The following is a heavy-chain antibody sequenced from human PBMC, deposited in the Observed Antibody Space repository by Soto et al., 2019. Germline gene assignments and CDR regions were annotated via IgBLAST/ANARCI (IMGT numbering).Heavy chain of an antibody. CDR2: IIPIFGTA. CDR3: ARDGRYSGYGYFDD. Sequence: ASVKVSFKASGGTFSSYAISWVRQAPGQGLEWMGGIIPIFGTANYAQKFQGRVTITADESTSTAYMELSSLRSEDTAVYYCARDGRYSGYGYFDDWGQGTLVTFSS. J-gene: IGHJ4*02. V-gene: IGHV1-69*13. D-gene: IGHD5-12*01. CDR1: GGTFSSYA.